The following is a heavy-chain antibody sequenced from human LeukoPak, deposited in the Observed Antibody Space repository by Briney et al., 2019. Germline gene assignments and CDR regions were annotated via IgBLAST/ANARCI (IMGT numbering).Heavy chain of an antibody. CDR1: GFTFSSYS. D-gene: IGHD3-22*01. CDR2: ISSSSSYI. Sequence: GGSLRLSCAASGFTFSSYSMNWVRQAPGKGLEWVSSISSSSSYIYYADSVKGRFTISRDNAKNSLYLQMNSLRAEDTAVYYCVRGNYYDPVGNGMDVWGQGTTVTVSS. CDR3: VRGNYYDPVGNGMDV. V-gene: IGHV3-21*01. J-gene: IGHJ6*02.